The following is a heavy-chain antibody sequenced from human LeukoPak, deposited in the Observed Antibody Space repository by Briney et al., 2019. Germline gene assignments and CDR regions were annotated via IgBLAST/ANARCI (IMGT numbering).Heavy chain of an antibody. D-gene: IGHD2-2*01. CDR1: GYTFTGYY. Sequence: ASVTVSCKASGYTFTGYYIHWVRQAPGQGLEWMGWINPNSGGTNYAQKFQGRVTMTRDTSISTAYMELSRLRSDDTAVYYCARDLGYCSSTSCYERGDNWFDPWGQGTLVTVSS. J-gene: IGHJ5*02. V-gene: IGHV1-2*02. CDR3: ARDLGYCSSTSCYERGDNWFDP. CDR2: INPNSGGT.